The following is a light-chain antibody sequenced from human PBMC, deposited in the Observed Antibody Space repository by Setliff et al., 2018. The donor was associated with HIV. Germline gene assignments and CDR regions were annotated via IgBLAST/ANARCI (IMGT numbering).Light chain of an antibody. V-gene: IGLV1-36*01. Sequence: QSALAQPPSVSEAPRQRVTXXCSGSSSNIGNNAVNWYRQLPGKGPKLLIYYDDLLPSGVSDRFSGSKSGTSASLAISGXXSDDXADYYXXAWDDRLNGYVFGTGXKVTVL. CDR1: SSNIGNNA. CDR3: XAWDDRLNGYV. CDR2: YDD. J-gene: IGLJ1*01.